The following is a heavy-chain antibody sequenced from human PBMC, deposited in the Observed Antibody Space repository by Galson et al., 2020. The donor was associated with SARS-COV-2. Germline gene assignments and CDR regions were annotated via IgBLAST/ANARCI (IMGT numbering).Heavy chain of an antibody. D-gene: IGHD5-18*01. Sequence: GGSLRLSCEASGFTFKNYAMTWVRQAPGKGLEWVSVVTGSGDTTFYADSVKGRFTISRDNSKNTLYLQMSNLRAEDTAVYYCAKEGIQLWPPSEALDIWCQGTMVTVAS. CDR2: VTGSGDTT. CDR1: GFTFKNYA. V-gene: IGHV3-23*01. CDR3: AKEGIQLWPPSEALDI. J-gene: IGHJ3*02.